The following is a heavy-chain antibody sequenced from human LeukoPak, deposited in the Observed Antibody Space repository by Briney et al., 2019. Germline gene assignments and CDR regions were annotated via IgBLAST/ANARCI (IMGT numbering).Heavy chain of an antibody. J-gene: IGHJ3*02. D-gene: IGHD3-9*01. CDR2: IYYSGST. V-gene: IGHV4-38-2*02. CDR3: ARHPYILTNYDIPGAFDI. CDR1: GYSISSGYY. Sequence: SETLSLTCTVSGYSISSGYYWGWIRQPPGKGLEWIGIIYYSGSTYSNPSLKSRITISVDTSKNQFSLKLSSVTAADTAVYYCARHPYILTNYDIPGAFDIWGQGTMVTVSS.